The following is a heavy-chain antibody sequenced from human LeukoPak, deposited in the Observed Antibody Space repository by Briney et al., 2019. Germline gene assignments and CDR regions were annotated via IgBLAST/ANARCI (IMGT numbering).Heavy chain of an antibody. CDR3: ARDRDVDDFDS. CDR1: GVSISSTLYY. J-gene: IGHJ4*01. D-gene: IGHD2-15*01. V-gene: IGHV4-39*07. Sequence: SETLSLTCYVSGVSISSTLYYWTWIRQAPGKGLEWIVSMSYSGHTYYNPSLKSRVTTSIDTSKNQLSLNLKSVTAADTAVYYCARDRDVDDFDSWGHGTLVTVSS. CDR2: MSYSGHT.